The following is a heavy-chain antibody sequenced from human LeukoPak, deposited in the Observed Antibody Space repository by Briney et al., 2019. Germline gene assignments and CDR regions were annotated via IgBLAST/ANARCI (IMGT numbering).Heavy chain of an antibody. J-gene: IGHJ4*02. CDR2: IGTAGDT. CDR3: ARVAKERVGGVYYFDY. V-gene: IGHV3-13*01. CDR1: GFTFSYYD. Sequence: GGSLRLSCAASGFTFSYYDMHWVRQATGKGLEWVSAIGTAGDTYYTGSVKGRFTISRENAKNSLYLQMNSLRAGDTAVYYCARVAKERVGGVYYFDYWGQGTLVTVSS. D-gene: IGHD1-1*01.